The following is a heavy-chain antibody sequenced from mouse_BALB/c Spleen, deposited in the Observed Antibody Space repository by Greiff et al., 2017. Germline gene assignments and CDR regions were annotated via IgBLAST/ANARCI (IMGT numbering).Heavy chain of an antibody. Sequence: EVHLVESGGGLVKPGGSLKLSCAASGFTFSSYTMSWVRQTPEKRLEWVATISSGGSYTYYPDSVKGRFTISRDNAKNTLYLQMSSLKSEDTAMYYCTRDQLTVFAYWGQGTLVTVSA. CDR3: TRDQLTVFAY. V-gene: IGHV5-6-4*01. CDR1: GFTFSSYT. CDR2: ISSGGSYT. D-gene: IGHD4-1*01. J-gene: IGHJ3*01.